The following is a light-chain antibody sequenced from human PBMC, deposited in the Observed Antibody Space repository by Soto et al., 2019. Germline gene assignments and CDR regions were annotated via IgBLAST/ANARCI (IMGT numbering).Light chain of an antibody. CDR2: EVN. Sequence: QSVLTQPPSVSGSPGQSVTISCTGTSSDIGSYNTVSWYQQPPGTAPKLMIYEVNNRPSGVPDRVSGSTSGNTASLTISGLQAEDEADYYCCSYTSSSTLVFGGGTQLTV. CDR1: SSDIGSYNT. CDR3: CSYTSSSTLV. J-gene: IGLJ2*01. V-gene: IGLV2-18*02.